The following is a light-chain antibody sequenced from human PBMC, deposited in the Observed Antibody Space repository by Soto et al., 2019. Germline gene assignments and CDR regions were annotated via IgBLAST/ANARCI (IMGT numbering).Light chain of an antibody. CDR3: QQYYNYPPT. CDR1: QGINNY. V-gene: IGKV1-8*01. J-gene: IGKJ1*01. CDR2: AAS. Sequence: AIRMTQSPSSLSASTGDRVTITCRASQGINNYLAWYQQKPGTAPKLLIYAASTLQSGVPSRFSGSGSGTEFTLTISCLQSEDFATYYCQQYYNYPPTFGQGTEVEV.